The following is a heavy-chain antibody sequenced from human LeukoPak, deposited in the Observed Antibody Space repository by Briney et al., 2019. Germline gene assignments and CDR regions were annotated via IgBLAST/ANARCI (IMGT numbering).Heavy chain of an antibody. Sequence: GASVKVSCKASGGTFSSYAISWVRQAPGQGLEWMGRTIPILGIANYAQKFQGRVTITADKSTSTAYMELSSLRSEDTAVYYCAGGYSYGYIGYWGQGTLVTVSS. CDR2: TIPILGIA. CDR1: GGTFSSYA. D-gene: IGHD5-18*01. CDR3: AGGYSYGYIGY. V-gene: IGHV1-69*04. J-gene: IGHJ4*02.